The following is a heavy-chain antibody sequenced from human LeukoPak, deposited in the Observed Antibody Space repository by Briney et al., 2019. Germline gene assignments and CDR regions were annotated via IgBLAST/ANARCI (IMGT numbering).Heavy chain of an antibody. V-gene: IGHV3-23*01. CDR2: ISGSGGST. CDR3: GKSAYYDASCYYREYYFDY. Sequence: GGSLRLSCVSSGFSFSNYAMSWVRQAPGKGLEWVSSISGSGGSTHYADSVKGRFTISRDKTKNTLYLQMNSLRAEDTAVYYFGKSAYYDASCYYREYYFDYWGQGILVTVSS. CDR1: GFSFSNYA. D-gene: IGHD3-22*01. J-gene: IGHJ4*02.